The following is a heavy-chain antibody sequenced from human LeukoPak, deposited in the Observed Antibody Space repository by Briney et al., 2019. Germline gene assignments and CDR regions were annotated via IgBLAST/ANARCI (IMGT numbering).Heavy chain of an antibody. D-gene: IGHD3-16*01. CDR3: ARWGEVYWHFDL. Sequence: NPSETLSLTCTVSGGSISSGSYYWSWIRQPAGKGLEWIGRIYTSGSTNYNPSLKSRVTISVDTSKNQFSLKLSSVTAADTAVYYCARWGEVYWHFDLWGRGTLVTVSS. V-gene: IGHV4-61*02. CDR2: IYTSGST. CDR1: GGSISSGSYY. J-gene: IGHJ2*01.